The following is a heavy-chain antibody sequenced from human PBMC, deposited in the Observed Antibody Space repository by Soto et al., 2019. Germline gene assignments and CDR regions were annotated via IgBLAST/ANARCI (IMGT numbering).Heavy chain of an antibody. Sequence: PGGSLRLSCTASGFTFGDYAMSWFRQAPGKGLEWVGFIRSKAYGGTTEYAASVKGRFTISRDDSKSIAYLQMNSLKTEDTAVYYCTRVGGWYDYYYGMDVWGQGTTVTVSS. CDR2: IRSKAYGGTT. CDR3: TRVGGWYDYYYGMDV. D-gene: IGHD6-19*01. CDR1: GFTFGDYA. V-gene: IGHV3-49*03. J-gene: IGHJ6*02.